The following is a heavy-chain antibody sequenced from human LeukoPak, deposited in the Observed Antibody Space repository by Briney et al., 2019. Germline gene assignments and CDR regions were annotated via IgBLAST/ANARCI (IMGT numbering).Heavy chain of an antibody. CDR3: ARGRNVEMATTSPLGY. V-gene: IGHV3-11*04. D-gene: IGHD5-24*01. Sequence: GGSLRLSCAASGFTFSDYYMRWIRQAPGKGLEWVSYISSSGSTIYCSDSVKGRFTIYRDNAKTSLYLQMNSLRAEDTAVYYCARGRNVEMATTSPLGYWGQGTLVTVSS. CDR1: GFTFSDYY. J-gene: IGHJ4*02. CDR2: ISSSGSTI.